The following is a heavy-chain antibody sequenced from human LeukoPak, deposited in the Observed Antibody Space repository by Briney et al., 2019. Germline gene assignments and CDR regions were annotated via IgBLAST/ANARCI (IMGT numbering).Heavy chain of an antibody. CDR1: GYTFTSYD. J-gene: IGHJ6*03. D-gene: IGHD6-13*01. Sequence: ASVKVSCKASGYTFTSYDINWVRQATGQGLEWMGRMNPNSGNTGYAQKFQGRVTMTRNTSINTAYMELSSLRSEDTAVYYCARGPPQSWQQQLVPWGYYYYYYMDVWGKGTTVTVSS. CDR2: MNPNSGNT. CDR3: ARGPPQSWQQQLVPWGYYYYYYMDV. V-gene: IGHV1-8*01.